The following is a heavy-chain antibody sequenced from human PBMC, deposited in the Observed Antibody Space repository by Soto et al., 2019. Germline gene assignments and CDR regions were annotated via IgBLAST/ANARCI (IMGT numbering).Heavy chain of an antibody. V-gene: IGHV1-69*13. CDR1: GVTFSSYA. Sequence: SVKVSCKASGVTFSSYAISWVRQAPGQGLEWMGGIIPIFGTANYAQKFQGRVTITADESTSTAYMELSSLRSEDTAVYYCARTQYCSSTSCHGAFDYWGQGTLVTVSS. CDR3: ARTQYCSSTSCHGAFDY. D-gene: IGHD2-2*01. CDR2: IIPIFGTA. J-gene: IGHJ4*02.